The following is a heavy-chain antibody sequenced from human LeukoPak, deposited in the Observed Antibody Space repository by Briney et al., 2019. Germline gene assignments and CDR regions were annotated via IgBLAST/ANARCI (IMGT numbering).Heavy chain of an antibody. J-gene: IGHJ4*02. CDR1: GFTFSSYS. Sequence: GGSLTLSCAASGFTFSSYSMNWVRQAPGKGLEWVASISSSSSYIYYADSVKGRFTISRDNAKNSLYLQMNSLRAEDTAVYYCARVMITFGGVIYYFDYWGQGTLVTVSS. CDR3: ARVMITFGGVIYYFDY. CDR2: ISSSSSYI. D-gene: IGHD3-16*02. V-gene: IGHV3-21*01.